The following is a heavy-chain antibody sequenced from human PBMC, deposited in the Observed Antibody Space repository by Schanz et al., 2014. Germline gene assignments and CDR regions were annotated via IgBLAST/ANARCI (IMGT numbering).Heavy chain of an antibody. V-gene: IGHV7-4-1*02. Sequence: QVQLVQSGAEVKKPGGSVKVSCQASGYTFTGYYMHWVRQAPGQGLEWMGWINTHTGNPTYAQGFTGRFVFSLDTSVSTAYLQISSLKADDTAVYYCAREDYLDSSGYSCGYWGQGTLVTVSS. CDR2: INTHTGNP. CDR3: AREDYLDSSGYSCGY. D-gene: IGHD3-22*01. J-gene: IGHJ4*02. CDR1: GYTFTGYY.